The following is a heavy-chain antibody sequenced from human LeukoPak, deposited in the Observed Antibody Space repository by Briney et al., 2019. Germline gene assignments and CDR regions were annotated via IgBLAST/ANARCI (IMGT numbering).Heavy chain of an antibody. J-gene: IGHJ3*02. D-gene: IGHD6-13*01. CDR3: AAFDLSSPGAFDI. CDR2: IVVGSGNT. V-gene: IGHV1-58*01. Sequence: SVEVSCKASGFTFTSSAVQWVRQARGQRLEWIGWIVVGSGNTNYAQKFQERVTITRDMSTSTAYMELSSLRSEDTAVYYCAAFDLSSPGAFDIWGQGTMVTVSS. CDR1: GFTFTSSA.